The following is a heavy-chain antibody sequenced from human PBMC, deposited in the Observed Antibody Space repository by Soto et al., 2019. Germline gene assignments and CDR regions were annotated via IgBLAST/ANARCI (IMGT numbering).Heavy chain of an antibody. CDR1: GFTFSSYG. D-gene: IGHD1-26*01. Sequence: GGSLRLSCAASGFTFSSYGMHWVRQAPGKGLEWVAVISYDGSNKYYADSVKGRFTISRDNSKNTLYLQMNSLRAEDTAVYYCAKVVYSGSSYDYWGQGTLVTVSS. CDR3: AKVVYSGSSYDY. J-gene: IGHJ4*02. CDR2: ISYDGSNK. V-gene: IGHV3-30*18.